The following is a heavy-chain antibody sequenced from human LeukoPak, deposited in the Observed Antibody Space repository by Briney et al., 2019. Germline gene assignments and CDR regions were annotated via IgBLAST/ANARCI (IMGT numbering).Heavy chain of an antibody. CDR3: ARLEVMYYYDSSGSVDY. CDR1: GYSFTSYW. D-gene: IGHD3-22*01. V-gene: IGHV5-51*01. CDR2: IYPGDSDT. J-gene: IGHJ4*02. Sequence: GESLKISCKGSGYSFTSYWIGWVRQMPGKGLEWMGIIYPGDSDTRYSPSFQGQVTISADKSISTAYLQWSSLEASDTAMYYCARLEVMYYYDSSGSVDYWGQGTLVTVSS.